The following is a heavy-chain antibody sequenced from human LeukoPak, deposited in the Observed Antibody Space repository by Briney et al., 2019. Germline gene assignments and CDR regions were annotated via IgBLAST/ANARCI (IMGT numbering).Heavy chain of an antibody. J-gene: IGHJ4*02. D-gene: IGHD5-24*01. CDR3: AKDAGLHTPYYFDY. CDR1: GFTFSSYG. CDR2: IRYDGSNK. V-gene: IGHV3-30*02. Sequence: GGSLRLSCAASGFTFSSYGMHWVRQAPGNGLEWVAFIRYDGSNKYYADSVKGRFTISRDNSKNTLYLQMNSLRAEDTAVYYCAKDAGLHTPYYFDYWGQGTLVTVSS.